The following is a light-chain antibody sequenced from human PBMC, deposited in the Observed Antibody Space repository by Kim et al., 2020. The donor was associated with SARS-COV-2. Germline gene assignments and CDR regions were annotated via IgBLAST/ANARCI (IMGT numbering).Light chain of an antibody. J-gene: IGKJ2*01. CDR1: QSVSTN. CDR2: GAS. CDR3: QQENRWPYP. V-gene: IGKV3-15*01. Sequence: EIVMTQSPATLSVSPGESATLFCRASQSVSTNVAWYQQKPGQAPRLLIFGASPRATGVPARFSGSGSGTDFTLTIGGLQSEDFAVYFCQQENRWPYPFGPGTKLEI.